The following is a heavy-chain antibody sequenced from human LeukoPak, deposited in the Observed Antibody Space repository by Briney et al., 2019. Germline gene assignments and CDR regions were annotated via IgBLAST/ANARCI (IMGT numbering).Heavy chain of an antibody. Sequence: AVKVSFKASGGTFNNYAISWGGQAPGEGLEGMGGIIPSFGTANYAQKFQGRGTITTHESPSTAYMELSSLRSEATAVYYCASWRGEGSLDSWGQGTLVTVSS. CDR2: IIPSFGTA. V-gene: IGHV1-69*05. CDR1: GGTFNNYA. D-gene: IGHD2-21*01. J-gene: IGHJ4*02. CDR3: ASWRGEGSLDS.